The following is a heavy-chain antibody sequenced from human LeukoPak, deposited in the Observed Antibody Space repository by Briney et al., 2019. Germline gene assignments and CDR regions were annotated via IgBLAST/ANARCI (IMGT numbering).Heavy chain of an antibody. D-gene: IGHD1-26*01. Sequence: KASETLSLTCTVSGGSISSYYWSWIRQPPGKGLEWIGYIYYSGSTNYNPSLKSRVTISVDTSKNQFSLKLSSVTAADMAVYYCARDPGRETGWFDPWGQGTLVTVSP. CDR3: ARDPGRETGWFDP. V-gene: IGHV4-59*01. CDR2: IYYSGST. CDR1: GGSISSYY. J-gene: IGHJ5*02.